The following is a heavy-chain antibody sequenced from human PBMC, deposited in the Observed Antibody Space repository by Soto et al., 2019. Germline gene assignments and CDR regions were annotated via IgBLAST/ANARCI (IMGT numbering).Heavy chain of an antibody. V-gene: IGHV3-23*01. CDR3: AKDPDRYCGGDCYSNYFDY. CDR1: GCPFISYA. CDR2: ISGRGGST. D-gene: IGHD2-21*02. Sequence: PGGCLRLSCAASGCPFISYAMSWIRPAPGKGLEWVSAISGRGGSTYYADSVKGRFTISRDNSKNTLYLQMNSLRAEDTAVYYCAKDPDRYCGGDCYSNYFDYWGQGTLVTVSA. J-gene: IGHJ4*02.